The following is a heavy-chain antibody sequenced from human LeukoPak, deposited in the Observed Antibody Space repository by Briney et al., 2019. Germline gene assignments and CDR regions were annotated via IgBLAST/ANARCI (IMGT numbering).Heavy chain of an antibody. CDR2: INPNSSGT. CDR1: GYTFTGYY. CDR3: AREEGLTYYYDSRSLGY. D-gene: IGHD3-22*01. V-gene: IGHV1-2*02. Sequence: AAVKVSCKASGYTFTGYYMHWLRQAPGQGLDWMGWINPNSSGTNYAQKFQGRVIMTRDTSISTAYMELSRLRSDDTAVCYCAREEGLTYYYDSRSLGYWGQGTLVTVSS. J-gene: IGHJ4*02.